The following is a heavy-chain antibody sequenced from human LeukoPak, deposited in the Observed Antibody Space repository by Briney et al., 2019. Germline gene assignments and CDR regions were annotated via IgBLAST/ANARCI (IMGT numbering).Heavy chain of an antibody. Sequence: SETLSLTCAVYGGSFSGYYWSWIRQPPGKGLEWIGEINHSGSTNYNPSLKSRVTISVDTSKNQLSLKLSSVTAADTAMYYCARGPPRVREHYYYYYMDVWGKGTTVTVPS. D-gene: IGHD1/OR15-1a*01. J-gene: IGHJ6*03. CDR2: INHSGST. CDR1: GGSFSGYY. CDR3: ARGPPRVREHYYYYYMDV. V-gene: IGHV4-34*01.